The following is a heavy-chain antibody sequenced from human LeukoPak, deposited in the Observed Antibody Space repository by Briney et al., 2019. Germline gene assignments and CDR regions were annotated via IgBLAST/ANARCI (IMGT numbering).Heavy chain of an antibody. CDR1: GGSFSGYY. CDR2: INRSGST. D-gene: IGHD3-10*01. J-gene: IGHJ5*02. CDR3: ARYYYGSGSYNSVDWFDP. V-gene: IGHV4-34*01. Sequence: SETLSLTCAVYGGSFSGYYWSWIRQPPGKGLEWIGEINRSGSTNYNPSLKSRVTISVDTSKNQFSLKLSSVTAADTAVYYCARYYYGSGSYNSVDWFDPWGQGTLVTVSS.